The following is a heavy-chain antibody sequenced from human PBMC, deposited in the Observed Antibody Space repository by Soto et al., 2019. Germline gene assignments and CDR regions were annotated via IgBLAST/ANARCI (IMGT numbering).Heavy chain of an antibody. CDR2: VRGNGDPP. Sequence: GGSLRLSCSASGFTFSSYAMHWVLQAPGKRLEYVSGVRGNGDPPFYADSVKGRFTISRDNSKNTLYLQMSSLSADDTAVYYCVKSRGGNNFDFFDWGQGALVTVYS. CDR3: VKSRGGNNFDFFD. J-gene: IGHJ4*02. D-gene: IGHD5-12*01. V-gene: IGHV3-64D*06. CDR1: GFTFSSYA.